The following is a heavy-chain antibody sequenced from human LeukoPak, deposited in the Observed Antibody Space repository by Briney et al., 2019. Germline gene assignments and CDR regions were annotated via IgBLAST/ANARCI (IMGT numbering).Heavy chain of an antibody. CDR3: ARGRYYDILTGYLDY. CDR2: IYYSGST. Sequence: SQTLSLTRTVSGGSISSGGYYWSWIRQHPGKGLEWIGYIYYSGSTYYNPSLKSRVTISVDTSKNQFSLKLSSVTAADTAVYYCARGRYYDILTGYLDYWGQGTLVTVSS. D-gene: IGHD3-9*01. V-gene: IGHV4-31*03. J-gene: IGHJ4*02. CDR1: GGSISSGGYY.